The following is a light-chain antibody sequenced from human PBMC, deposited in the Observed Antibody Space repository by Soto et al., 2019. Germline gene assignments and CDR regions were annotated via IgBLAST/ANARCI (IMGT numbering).Light chain of an antibody. V-gene: IGLV2-14*01. Sequence: ALTQPASVSGSPGQSITISCTGTSSDVGGYNYVSWYQQHPGKAPKLMIYDVSNRPSGVSNRFSGSKSGNTASLTISGLQAEDEADYYCSSYTSSSTHWVFGGGTKLTVL. CDR2: DVS. CDR1: SSDVGGYNY. CDR3: SSYTSSSTHWV. J-gene: IGLJ3*02.